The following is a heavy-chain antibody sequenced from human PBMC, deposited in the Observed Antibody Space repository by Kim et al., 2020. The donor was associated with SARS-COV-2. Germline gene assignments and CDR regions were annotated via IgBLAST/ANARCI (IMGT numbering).Heavy chain of an antibody. CDR3: ARAGSFWSGSRYFDY. J-gene: IGHJ4*02. D-gene: IGHD3-3*01. CDR2: INHSGST. Sequence: SETLSLTCAVYGGSFSGYYWSWIRQPPGKGLEWIGEINHSGSTNYNPSLKSRVTISVDTSKNQFSLKLSSVTAADTAVYYCARAGSFWSGSRYFDYWGQGTLVTVSS. CDR1: GGSFSGYY. V-gene: IGHV4-34*01.